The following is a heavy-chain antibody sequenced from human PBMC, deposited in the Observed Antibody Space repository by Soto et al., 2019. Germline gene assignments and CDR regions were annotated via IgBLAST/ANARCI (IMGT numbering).Heavy chain of an antibody. CDR3: ARHIVGATTPNAFDI. V-gene: IGHV3-7*01. Sequence: GGSLGLSCAASGFTFSSSWVSWVRQAPGKGLEWVANIKQDGSEKYYMDSVKGRFTISRDNARNSLFLQMNGLRVDDTAVFFCARHIVGATTPNAFDIRGQGTRVTVSS. CDR1: GFTFSSSW. CDR2: IKQDGSEK. D-gene: IGHD1-26*01. J-gene: IGHJ3*02.